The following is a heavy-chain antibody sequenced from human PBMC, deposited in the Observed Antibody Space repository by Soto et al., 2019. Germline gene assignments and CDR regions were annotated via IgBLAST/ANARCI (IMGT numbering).Heavy chain of an antibody. D-gene: IGHD3-3*02. CDR3: AILSMAVVPEY. J-gene: IGHJ4*02. CDR1: GDSISSYY. CDR2: LYYGRSA. Sequence: QVQLQQSGPGLVKPSETLSLTCAVSGDSISSYYSMWIRQPPGKGLESIGYLYYGRSANYNPSLKSRVTLSVDTSTNQCSLTLSSMTAADTAVYYCAILSMAVVPEYWGQGTLVTVSS. V-gene: IGHV4-59*01.